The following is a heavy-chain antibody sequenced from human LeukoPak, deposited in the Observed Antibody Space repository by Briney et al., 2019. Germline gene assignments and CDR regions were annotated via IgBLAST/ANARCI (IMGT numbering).Heavy chain of an antibody. D-gene: IGHD3-9*01. Sequence: SVKVSCKASGGTFSSYAISWVRQAPGQGLEWMGRIIPILGIANYAQKFQGRVTITADKSTSTAYMELSSLRSEDTAVYYCTTVGRDYDILTGYTGLYYFDYWGQGTLVTVSS. CDR1: GGTFSSYA. V-gene: IGHV1-69*04. J-gene: IGHJ4*02. CDR3: TTVGRDYDILTGYTGLYYFDY. CDR2: IIPILGIA.